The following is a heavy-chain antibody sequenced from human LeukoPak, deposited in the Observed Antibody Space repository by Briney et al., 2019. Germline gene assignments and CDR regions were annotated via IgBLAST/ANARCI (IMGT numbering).Heavy chain of an antibody. J-gene: IGHJ3*02. Sequence: SGTLSLTCAVSGGSIIAAAYSWSWIRQPPGKGLEWIGYIYHSGRTYYNPSLKSRVTISVDRSKNQFSLKLSSVTAADTAVYFCARGYGDNSGAFDIWGQGTLVTVSS. CDR1: GGSIIAAAYS. D-gene: IGHD4-23*01. CDR2: IYHSGRT. CDR3: ARGYGDNSGAFDI. V-gene: IGHV4-30-2*01.